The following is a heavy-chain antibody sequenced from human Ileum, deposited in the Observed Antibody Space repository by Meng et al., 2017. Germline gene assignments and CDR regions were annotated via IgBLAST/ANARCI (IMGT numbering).Heavy chain of an antibody. CDR1: GGTFSNYA. D-gene: IGHD2-15*01. V-gene: IGHV1-69*05. CDR3: AIGYCTGGSCFSSLLYHYGLDV. Sequence: SVKVSCKASGGTFSNYAISWVRQAPGQGLEWLGGIIPGLGTPHYAQRFQGRVTSTTDESTTTAYMELSSLRSEDTALYYCAIGYCTGGSCFSSLLYHYGLDVWGQGTTVTVSS. J-gene: IGHJ6*02. CDR2: IIPGLGTP.